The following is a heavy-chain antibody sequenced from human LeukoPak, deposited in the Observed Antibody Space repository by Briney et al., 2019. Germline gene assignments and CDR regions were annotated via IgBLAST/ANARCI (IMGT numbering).Heavy chain of an antibody. V-gene: IGHV4-31*03. CDR1: GGSLGSAGHY. CDR2: IYYSGTT. CDR3: ARASRLGELSLGY. J-gene: IGHJ4*02. D-gene: IGHD3-16*02. Sequence: PSQTLSFTCTVSGGSLGSAGHYWSWIRQHPGKGLGWIWYIYYSGTTYYNPSLKCRVTISLSTSKNQFSLQLSSMTAADTAVYYCARASRLGELSLGYWGQGTLVTVSS.